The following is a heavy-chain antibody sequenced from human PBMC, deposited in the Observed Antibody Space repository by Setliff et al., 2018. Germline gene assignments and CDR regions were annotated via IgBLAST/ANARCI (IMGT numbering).Heavy chain of an antibody. V-gene: IGHV4-39*01. D-gene: IGHD2-8*02. CDR3: TVYNTGSSKDHY. CDR2: IYYSGST. J-gene: IGHJ4*02. CDR1: GGSISRHY. Sequence: PSETLSLTCTVSGGSISRHYWGWIRQPPGKGLEWIGSIYYSGSTYYNPSLKGRVTISVDTSKNQFSLKLSSVIAADTALYYCTVYNTGSSKDHYWGQGTPVTVSS.